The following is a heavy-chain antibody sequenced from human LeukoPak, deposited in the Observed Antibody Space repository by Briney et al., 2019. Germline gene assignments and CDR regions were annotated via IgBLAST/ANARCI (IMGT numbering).Heavy chain of an antibody. D-gene: IGHD4-17*01. Sequence: PGGSLRLSCAASGFTFSSYSMNWVRQAPGKGLEWVSSVSSSSSYIYYADSVKGRFTISRDNAKNSLYLQMNSLRAEDTAVYYCARDVTYTLDYGDYVSYFDYWGQGTLVTVSS. J-gene: IGHJ4*02. CDR3: ARDVTYTLDYGDYVSYFDY. V-gene: IGHV3-21*01. CDR2: VSSSSSYI. CDR1: GFTFSSYS.